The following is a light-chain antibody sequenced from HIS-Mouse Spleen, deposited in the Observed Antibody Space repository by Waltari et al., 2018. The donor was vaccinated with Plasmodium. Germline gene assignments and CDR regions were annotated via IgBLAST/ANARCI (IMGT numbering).Light chain of an antibody. CDR3: QQYNNWSFT. CDR1: QSVSSN. CDR2: GAS. J-gene: IGKJ3*01. Sequence: EIVMTQSPATLSVSQGERATLSCRASQSVSSNLAWYQQKPGQAPRLLIYGASNRATGIPSRFSGSGSGTEFTLTISSLQSEDFAVYYCQQYNNWSFTFGPGTKVDIK. V-gene: IGKV3-15*01.